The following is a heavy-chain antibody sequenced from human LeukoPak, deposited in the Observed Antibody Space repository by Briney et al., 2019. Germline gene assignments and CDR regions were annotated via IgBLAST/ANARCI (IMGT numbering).Heavy chain of an antibody. J-gene: IGHJ6*03. CDR2: IYYSGST. CDR3: ARGRTIAAAGKYYYYYYMDV. D-gene: IGHD6-13*01. V-gene: IGHV4-38-2*02. CDR1: AYSISSGYY. Sequence: SETLSLTCTVSAYSISSGYYWGWIRQPPGKGLEWIGSIYYSGSTYYNPSLKSRVTISVDTSKNQFSLKLSSVTAADTAVYYCARGRTIAAAGKYYYYYYMDVWGKGTTVTVSS.